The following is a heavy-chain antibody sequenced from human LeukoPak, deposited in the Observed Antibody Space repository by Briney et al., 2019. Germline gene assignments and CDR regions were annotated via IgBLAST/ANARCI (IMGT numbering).Heavy chain of an antibody. V-gene: IGHV3-53*01. CDR3: AKSGIAAAVREIYYYYYYMDV. Sequence: GGSLRLSCAASGFTVSTTYMSWVRQAPGKGLEWVSIIYSGGSTYYAHSVKGRFTISRDNSKNTVYLQMNSLRAEDTAVYYCAKSGIAAAVREIYYYYYYMDVWGKGTTVTISS. J-gene: IGHJ6*03. D-gene: IGHD6-13*01. CDR2: IYSGGST. CDR1: GFTVSTTY.